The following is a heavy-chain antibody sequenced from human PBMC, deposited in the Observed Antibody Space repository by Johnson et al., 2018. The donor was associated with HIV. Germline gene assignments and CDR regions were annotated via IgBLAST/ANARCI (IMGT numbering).Heavy chain of an antibody. CDR3: ARDQGYNGFEPDAFDI. CDR2: IKQAGSEN. J-gene: IGHJ3*02. D-gene: IGHD5-12*01. CDR1: GFTFSSYA. V-gene: IGHV3-7*01. Sequence: VQLVESGGGVVQPGRSLRLSCAASGFTFSSYAMHWVRQTPGKGLEWVANIKQAGSENYYVDSVKGRFTISRDNAKNSLYLQMNSLRAEDTAVYFCARDQGYNGFEPDAFDIWGRGTMVTVSS.